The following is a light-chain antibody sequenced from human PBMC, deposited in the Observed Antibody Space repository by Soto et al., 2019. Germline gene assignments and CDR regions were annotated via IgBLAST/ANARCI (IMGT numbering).Light chain of an antibody. V-gene: IGKV3-15*01. CDR2: ATS. J-gene: IGKJ4*01. CDR3: QQYSEWPLT. Sequence: IVMTQSPATLSVSPGERATLSCRASQRVSSKLAWFQQQPGRAPRLLIYATSARATGIPARFSGSGSGTEFTLTISSLQSEDFAVYYCQQYSEWPLTFGGGTRVEIK. CDR1: QRVSSK.